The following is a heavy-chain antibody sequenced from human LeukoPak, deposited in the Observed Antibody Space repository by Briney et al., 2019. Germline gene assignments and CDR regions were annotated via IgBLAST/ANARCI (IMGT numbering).Heavy chain of an antibody. V-gene: IGHV1-8*01. D-gene: IGHD6-13*01. CDR3: ARGIAAAVVAFDI. CDR1: GYTFTSYD. J-gene: IGHJ3*02. Sequence: ASVTVSCKASGYTFTSYDINWVRQATGQGLEWMGWMNPNSGNTGYAQKFQGRVTMTRNTSISTAYMELSSLRSEDTAVYYCARGIAAAVVAFDIWGQGTMVTVSS. CDR2: MNPNSGNT.